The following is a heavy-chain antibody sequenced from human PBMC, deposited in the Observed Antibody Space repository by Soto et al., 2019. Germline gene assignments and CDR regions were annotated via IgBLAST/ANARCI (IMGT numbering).Heavy chain of an antibody. CDR2: ISSSRSYI. J-gene: IGHJ6*02. D-gene: IGHD2-8*02. Sequence: GGSLRLSCAASGFTFSSYSMNWVRQAPGKGLEWVSSISSSRSYIYYADSVKGRFTISRDNAKNSLYLQMNSLRAEDTAVYYCARGGGVAAYYYYGMDVWGQGTTVTVSS. CDR1: GFTFSSYS. V-gene: IGHV3-21*01. CDR3: ARGGGVAAYYYYGMDV.